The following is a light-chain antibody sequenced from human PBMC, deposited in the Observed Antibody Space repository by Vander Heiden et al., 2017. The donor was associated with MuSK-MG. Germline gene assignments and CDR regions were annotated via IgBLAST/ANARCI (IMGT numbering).Light chain of an antibody. V-gene: IGKV1-33*01. Sequence: DIQMTQSPSSLSASVGDRVTITCQASQDINNYVNWYQQKPGKAPKLLIFDASNLHTGVPARFSGSGSGTDFTFTINSLQPEDFATYHCQQDDKVPHTFGQGTMLEIK. CDR1: QDINNY. J-gene: IGKJ2*01. CDR3: QQDDKVPHT. CDR2: DAS.